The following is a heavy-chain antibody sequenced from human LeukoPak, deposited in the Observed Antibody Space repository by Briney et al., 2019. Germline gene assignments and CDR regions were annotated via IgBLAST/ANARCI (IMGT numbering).Heavy chain of an antibody. J-gene: IGHJ5*02. CDR2: IWYDGSEK. D-gene: IGHD1-1*01. V-gene: IGHV3-30*02. CDR3: AILGDLEWFDP. Sequence: PGGSLRLSCAASGFTFRSYGMHWVRQAPGKGLEWVAVIWYDGSEKYSADSVKGRFTISRDNSKNTLYLQMNSLRAEDTAVYYCAILGDLEWFDPWGQGTLVTVSS. CDR1: GFTFRSYG.